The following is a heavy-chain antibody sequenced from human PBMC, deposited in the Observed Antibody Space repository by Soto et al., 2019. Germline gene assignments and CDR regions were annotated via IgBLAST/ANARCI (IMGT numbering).Heavy chain of an antibody. CDR1: GYTFTSYG. D-gene: IGHD3-3*01. V-gene: IGHV1-18*01. Sequence: ASVKVSCKASGYTFTSYGISWVRQAPGQGLEWMGWISAYNGNTNYAQKLQGRVTMTTDTSTSTAYMELRSLRSDDTAVYYCARERGYDPVYYYYGMDVWGQGTTDTVSS. J-gene: IGHJ6*02. CDR3: ARERGYDPVYYYYGMDV. CDR2: ISAYNGNT.